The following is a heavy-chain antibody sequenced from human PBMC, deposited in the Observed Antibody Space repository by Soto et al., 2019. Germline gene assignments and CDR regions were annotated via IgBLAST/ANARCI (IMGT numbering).Heavy chain of an antibody. Sequence: SVKVSCTASGGTLNNYAINWVRQVPGQGLEWMGGILPVSAPPDYAQKFQGRVSITAGHSTSTVYMELSRLKSDDTAVYFCATDSNYDVSNSFWGQGTLVTVSS. CDR2: ILPVSAPP. J-gene: IGHJ4*02. CDR1: GGTLNNYA. D-gene: IGHD3-3*01. CDR3: ATDSNYDVSNSF. V-gene: IGHV1-69*13.